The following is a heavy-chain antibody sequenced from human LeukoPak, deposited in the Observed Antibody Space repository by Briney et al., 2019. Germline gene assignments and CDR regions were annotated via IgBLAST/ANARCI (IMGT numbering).Heavy chain of an antibody. J-gene: IGHJ4*02. CDR3: AREGSGWKNFDY. CDR1: GDIVSNNNAA. V-gene: IGHV6-1*01. CDR2: TYYRSTWYN. D-gene: IGHD6-19*01. Sequence: SQTLSLTCAISGDIVSNNNAAWNWVRQSPSRGLEWLGRTYYRSTWYNDYAVSVKSRITINPDTSKNQFSLHLNSVTPEDTAVYYCAREGSGWKNFDYWGQGTLVTVSS.